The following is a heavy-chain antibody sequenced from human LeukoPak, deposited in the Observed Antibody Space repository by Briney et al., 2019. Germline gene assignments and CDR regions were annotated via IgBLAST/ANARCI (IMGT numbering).Heavy chain of an antibody. CDR1: AYSFTSYW. V-gene: IGHV5-10-1*01. CDR3: ASRIVGATDWYFDL. J-gene: IGHJ2*01. D-gene: IGHD1-26*01. CDR2: IDPSDSYT. Sequence: GESLKISCKGSAYSFTSYWISWVRQMPGKGLEWMGRIDPSDSYTNYSPSFQGHVTISADKSISTAYLQWSSLKASDTAMYYCASRIVGATDWYFDLWGRGTLVTVSS.